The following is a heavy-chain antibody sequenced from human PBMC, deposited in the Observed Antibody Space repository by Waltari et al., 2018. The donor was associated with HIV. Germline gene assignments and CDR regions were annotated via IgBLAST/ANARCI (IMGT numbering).Heavy chain of an antibody. J-gene: IGHJ3*02. CDR2: IYTSGST. CDR3: ARSIAARPLPHDAFDI. V-gene: IGHV4-61*02. CDR1: GGSISSGSYY. Sequence: QVQLQESGPGLVKPSQTLSLTCTVSGGSISSGSYYWSWIRQPAGKGLEWIGRIYTSGSTNHNPSLKSRVTISVDTSKNQFSLKLSSVTAADTAVYYCARSIAARPLPHDAFDIWGQGTMVTVSS. D-gene: IGHD6-6*01.